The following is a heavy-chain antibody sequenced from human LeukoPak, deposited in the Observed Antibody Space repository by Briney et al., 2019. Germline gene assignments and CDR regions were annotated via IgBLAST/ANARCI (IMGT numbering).Heavy chain of an antibody. CDR1: GGSISSGGYS. D-gene: IGHD5-12*01. CDR3: ARTVATFNWFDP. V-gene: IGHV4-30-2*01. J-gene: IGHJ5*02. CDR2: IYHSGST. Sequence: SQTLSLTCAASGGSISSGGYSWSWIRQPPGKGLEWIGYIYHSGSTYYNPSLKSRVTISVDRSKNQFSLKLSYVTAADTAVYYCARTVATFNWFDPWGQGTLVTVSS.